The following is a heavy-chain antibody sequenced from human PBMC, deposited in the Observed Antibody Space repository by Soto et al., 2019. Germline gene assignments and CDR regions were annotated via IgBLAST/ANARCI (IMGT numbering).Heavy chain of an antibody. J-gene: IGHJ4*02. CDR1: GGSVSATNW. D-gene: IGHD3-16*01. CDR2: IFYSGPT. V-gene: IGHV4-31*03. CDR3: ARDRVMLTFGGASEEWGIDS. Sequence: SETLSLTCTVSGGSVSATNWWSWIRQLPGKGLDWIGYIFYSGPTYYNPSLKSRVTISVDTSKNQFSLKLNSVTAADTAVYYCARDRVMLTFGGASEEWGIDSWGQGTLVTVSS.